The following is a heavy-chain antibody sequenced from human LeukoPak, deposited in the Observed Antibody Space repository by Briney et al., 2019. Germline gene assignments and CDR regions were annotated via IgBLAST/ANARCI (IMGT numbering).Heavy chain of an antibody. CDR3: ARAAGCSGGSCMYGMDV. J-gene: IGHJ6*02. Sequence: GGSLRLSCSASGFTFSSYSMNWVRQAPGKGLEWVSSISSSSSYIYYADSVKGRFTISRDNAKNSLYLQMNSLRAEDTAVYYCARAAGCSGGSCMYGMDVWGQGTTVTVSS. CDR1: GFTFSSYS. CDR2: ISSSSSYI. D-gene: IGHD2-15*01. V-gene: IGHV3-21*01.